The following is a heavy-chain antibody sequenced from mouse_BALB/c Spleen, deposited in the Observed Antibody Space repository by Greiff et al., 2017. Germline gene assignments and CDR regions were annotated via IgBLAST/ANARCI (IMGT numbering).Heavy chain of an antibody. Sequence: EVKLVESGGGLVQPGGSRKLSCAASGFTFSSFGMHWVRQAPEKGLEWVAYISSGSSTIYYADTVKGRFTISRDNPKNTLFLQMTSLRSEDTAMYYCARRLLQDYYAMDYWGQGTSVTGSS. D-gene: IGHD1-1*01. J-gene: IGHJ4*01. CDR2: ISSGSSTI. CDR1: GFTFSSFG. V-gene: IGHV5-17*02. CDR3: ARRLLQDYYAMDY.